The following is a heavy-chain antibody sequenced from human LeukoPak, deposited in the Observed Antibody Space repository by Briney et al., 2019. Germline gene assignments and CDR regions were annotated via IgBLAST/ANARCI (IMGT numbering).Heavy chain of an antibody. CDR3: ARVPYCSGGSCYRSPFDY. D-gene: IGHD2-15*01. V-gene: IGHV1-2*02. Sequence: ASVKVSCKASGYTFTGYYMHWVRQAPGQGLEWMGWINPNSGGTKYAQKFQGRVNMTRDTSISTAYMELSRLRSDDTGVYYCARVPYCSGGSCYRSPFDYWGQETLVTVPS. J-gene: IGHJ4*02. CDR1: GYTFTGYY. CDR2: INPNSGGT.